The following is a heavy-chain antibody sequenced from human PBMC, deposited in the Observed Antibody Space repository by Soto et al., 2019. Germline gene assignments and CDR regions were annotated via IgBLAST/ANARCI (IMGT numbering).Heavy chain of an antibody. CDR1: GYAFTTYG. CDR2: ISAHNGNT. Sequence: QVHLVQSGAEVKKPGASVKVSCKGSGYAFTTYGITWVRQAPGQGLEWMGWISAHNGNTNYAQKLQGRVTVTRDTSTSTAYMELRILRSDDTALYYCERGRYGDYWGQGALVTVSS. D-gene: IGHD1-1*01. J-gene: IGHJ4*02. V-gene: IGHV1-18*01. CDR3: ERGRYGDY.